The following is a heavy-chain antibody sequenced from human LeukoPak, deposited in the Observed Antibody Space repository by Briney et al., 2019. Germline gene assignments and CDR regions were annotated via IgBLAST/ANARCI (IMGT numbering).Heavy chain of an antibody. CDR2: ISSSGDT. CDR1: GFTFSGYA. J-gene: IGHJ4*02. D-gene: IGHD6-13*01. Sequence: GGSLRLSCAASGFTFSGYAMSWVRQAPGKGLEWVSTISSSGDTYYADSVKGRFTISRDNSENTLYLQMNSLRAEDTAVYYCAKVYSPYSSSWSEFDYWGQGTLVTVSS. CDR3: AKVYSPYSSSWSEFDY. V-gene: IGHV3-23*01.